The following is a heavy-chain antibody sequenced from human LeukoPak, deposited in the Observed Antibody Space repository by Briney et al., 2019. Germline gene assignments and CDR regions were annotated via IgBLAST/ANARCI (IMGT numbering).Heavy chain of an antibody. V-gene: IGHV3-23*01. J-gene: IGHJ4*02. D-gene: IGHD6-19*01. Sequence: TGGSLRLSCAASGFTFSSYAMTWVRQAPGKGLEWVADINGSGNSPNYADSVKGRFTISRDNSNNTLYLQMKTLSAEDTAVYYCAKDQRAVAGTCFDTWGQGILVTVSS. CDR2: INGSGNSP. CDR1: GFTFSSYA. CDR3: AKDQRAVAGTCFDT.